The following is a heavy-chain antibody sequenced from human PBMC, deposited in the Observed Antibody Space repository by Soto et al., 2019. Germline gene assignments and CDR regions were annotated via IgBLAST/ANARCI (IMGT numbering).Heavy chain of an antibody. D-gene: IGHD1-26*01. CDR2: ISHDGSDQ. Sequence: QVQVVESGGGVVQPGRSLRLSCAASGFTFSSYAMHWVRQAPGKGLEWVAAISHDGSDQYYPDSVKGRFTISRDNANNSLYLQMSSLIGEDTAVYYCARELGRGGYFQHRGQGTLVTVSS. CDR1: GFTFSSYA. V-gene: IGHV3-30-3*01. J-gene: IGHJ1*01. CDR3: ARELGRGGYFQH.